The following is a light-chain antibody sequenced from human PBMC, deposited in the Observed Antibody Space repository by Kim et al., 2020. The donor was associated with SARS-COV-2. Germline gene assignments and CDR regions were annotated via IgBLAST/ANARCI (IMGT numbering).Light chain of an antibody. CDR2: GKN. CDR3: NCRDKSGDHVV. CDR1: SLRTYY. Sequence: ALGQTVSITCQGDSLRTYYASWYQQKPGQAPILVIYGKNNRPSGIPGRFSGSSSGNTASLTVSGAQAVDEADYYCNCRDKSGDHVVFGGGTQLTVL. V-gene: IGLV3-19*01. J-gene: IGLJ2*01.